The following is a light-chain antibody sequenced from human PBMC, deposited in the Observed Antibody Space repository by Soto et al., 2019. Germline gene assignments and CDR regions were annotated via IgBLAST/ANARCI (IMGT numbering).Light chain of an antibody. CDR1: QSVSSN. Sequence: EIVMTQSPATLYVSPGERATLSCSASQSVSSNLAWYQQKPVQAPRLLIYGPSTRATGIPARFSGSGSGTEFTLTISSRQSEDFAGYYCQQYKNWPLTVGGGPKVEIK. J-gene: IGKJ4*02. V-gene: IGKV3-15*01. CDR3: QQYKNWPLT. CDR2: GPS.